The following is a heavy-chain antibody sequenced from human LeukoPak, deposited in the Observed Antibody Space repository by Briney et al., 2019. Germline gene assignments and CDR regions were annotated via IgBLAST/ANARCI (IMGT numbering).Heavy chain of an antibody. CDR1: GFTFSSYS. D-gene: IGHD6-13*01. CDR2: ISGSGGST. CDR3: AKSRASSGVAPAGYDY. V-gene: IGHV3-23*01. J-gene: IGHJ4*02. Sequence: PGGSLRLPCAASGFTFSSYSMTWVRQAPGQGLEWVSSISGSGGSTYHADSVKGRFTISRDISKNTLYLQMNSLRAEDTAAYYCAKSRASSGVAPAGYDYWGQGTLVTVSS.